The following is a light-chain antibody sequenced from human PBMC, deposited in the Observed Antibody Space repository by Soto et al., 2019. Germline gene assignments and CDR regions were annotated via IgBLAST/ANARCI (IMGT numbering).Light chain of an antibody. J-gene: IGKJ1*01. CDR3: QQCQVT. V-gene: IGKV3-20*01. CDR1: QSVSSYY. CDR2: GAS. Sequence: ESVLTQSPGNLSLTPGERATLSCRASQSVSSYYLAWYQQKPGQAPRLLIYGASTRATGIPDRFSGSGSGTDFTLTITRLEPEDCALYYCQQCQVTFGQGTKVDI.